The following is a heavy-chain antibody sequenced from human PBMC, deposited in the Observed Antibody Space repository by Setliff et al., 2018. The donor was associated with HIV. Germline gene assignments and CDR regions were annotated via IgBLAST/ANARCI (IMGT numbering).Heavy chain of an antibody. J-gene: IGHJ5*02. CDR1: GFTFSSFA. CDR3: ARSVISISMDLSGFPGWFDP. Sequence: GGSLRLSCAASGFTFSSFAMSWVRQAPGKGLEWVATTSGSGGVTYYADSMEGRFTISRDNSKSTLDLQMNSLRVEDTALYYCARSVISISMDLSGFPGWFDPWGQGTLVTVSS. CDR2: TSGSGGVT. V-gene: IGHV3-23*01. D-gene: IGHD3-10*01.